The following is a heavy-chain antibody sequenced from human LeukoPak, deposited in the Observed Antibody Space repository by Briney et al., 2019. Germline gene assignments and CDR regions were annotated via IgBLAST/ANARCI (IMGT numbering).Heavy chain of an antibody. J-gene: IGHJ6*02. D-gene: IGHD3/OR15-3a*01. CDR2: ISGGADST. CDR3: AKERISMDFDYYGLDV. V-gene: IGHV3-23*01. CDR1: GFTFDNYA. Sequence: PGGSLRLSCAASGFTFDNYAMTWVRQAPGKGLELISSISGGADSTYHADSVKGRFTISRDSSKNTVYLQMNGLRADDTAVYYCAKERISMDFDYYGLDVWGLGTTATVSS.